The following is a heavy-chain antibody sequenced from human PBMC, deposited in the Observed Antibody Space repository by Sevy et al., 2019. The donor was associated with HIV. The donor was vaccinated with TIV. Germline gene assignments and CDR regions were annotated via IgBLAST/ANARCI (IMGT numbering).Heavy chain of an antibody. CDR2: ISGSDNTK. J-gene: IGHJ6*02. CDR3: ARDHVKYGDLGDYYYFAMDV. CDR1: GFTLSDYY. Sequence: GGYLRLSCAASGFTLSDYYMSWIRQAPGKGLERVSYISGSDNTKYYADSVKGRFTVSRDNAKNSLYLQMNSLRAEDTAVYYCARDHVKYGDLGDYYYFAMDVWGQGTTVTVSS. D-gene: IGHD4-17*01. V-gene: IGHV3-11*01.